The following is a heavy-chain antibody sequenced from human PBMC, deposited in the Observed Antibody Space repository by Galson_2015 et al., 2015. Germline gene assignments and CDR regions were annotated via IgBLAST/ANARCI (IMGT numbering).Heavy chain of an antibody. J-gene: IGHJ5*02. V-gene: IGHV6-1*01. CDR3: ARQNSGWCCDP. CDR2: TYYRSKWYN. CDR1: GDSVSSNSAA. Sequence: CAISGDSVSSNSAAWNWIRQSPSSGLEWLGRTYYRSKWYNHYSVSVKSRITINPDISENQFSLQLNSVTPEDTAVYYCARQNSGWCCDPGGQGTRGTVSS. D-gene: IGHD6-19*01.